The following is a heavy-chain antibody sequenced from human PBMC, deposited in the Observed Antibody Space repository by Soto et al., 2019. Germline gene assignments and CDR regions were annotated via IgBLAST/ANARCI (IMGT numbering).Heavy chain of an antibody. CDR3: ARAVYCTTANCWDGFHYYNIDV. V-gene: IGHV4-4*02. Sequence: SETLSLTCFVSGDSINNTDWWSWVGQAPEKGLEWSGEIYHTGGRSNRPSRRGRITLAVDTSKNQFSLKLTSVTAADTAVYYCARAVYCTTANCWDGFHYYNIDVWGQGTAVTVSS. J-gene: IGHJ6*02. D-gene: IGHD2-2*01. CDR1: GDSINNTDW. CDR2: IYHTGGR.